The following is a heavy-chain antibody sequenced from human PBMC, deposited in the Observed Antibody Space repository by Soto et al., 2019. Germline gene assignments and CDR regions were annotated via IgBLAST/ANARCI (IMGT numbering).Heavy chain of an antibody. CDR1: GGSISSYY. J-gene: IGHJ5*02. CDR2: IYYSGST. Sequence: SETLSLTCTFSGGSISSYYWILIRQPPGKGLEWIGYIYYSGSTNHNPSLKSRVTISVDKSNNQFSLELSSVTAADTAEYYCATLRHRVVVVKAEFPTWGQGTLVTVSS. CDR3: ATLRHRVVVVKAEFPT. D-gene: IGHD2-15*01. V-gene: IGHV4-59*01.